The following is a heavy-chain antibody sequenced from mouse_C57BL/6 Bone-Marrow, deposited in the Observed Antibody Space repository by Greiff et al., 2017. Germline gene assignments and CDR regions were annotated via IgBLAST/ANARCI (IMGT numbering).Heavy chain of an antibody. CDR1: DSEVFPIAY. V-gene: IGHV15-2*01. D-gene: IGHD1-1*01. CDR3: ARRYYGSSPRWYFDV. CDR2: ILPSIGRT. J-gene: IGHJ1*03. Sequence: VQLQQSGSELRSPGSSVKLSCKDFDSEVFPIAYMSWVRQKPGHGFEWIGGILPSIGRTIYGEKFEDKATLDADTLSNTAYLELNSMTSEDSAIYYCARRYYGSSPRWYFDVWGTVTTVTVSS.